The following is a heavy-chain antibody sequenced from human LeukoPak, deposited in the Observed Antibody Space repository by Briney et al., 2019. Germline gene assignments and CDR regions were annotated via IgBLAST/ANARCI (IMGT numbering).Heavy chain of an antibody. V-gene: IGHV1-8*01. CDR3: ARDVGEYCSSVSCYASDY. CDR2: MNPSSGNT. J-gene: IGHJ4*02. CDR1: GYTFTSYD. Sequence: ASVKVSCKASGYTFTSYDINWVRQATGLGLEWMGWMNPSSGNTGYAQKFQGRVTMTRDTSISTAYMELSRLRSDDTAVYYCARDVGEYCSSVSCYASDYWGQGTLVTVSS. D-gene: IGHD2-2*01.